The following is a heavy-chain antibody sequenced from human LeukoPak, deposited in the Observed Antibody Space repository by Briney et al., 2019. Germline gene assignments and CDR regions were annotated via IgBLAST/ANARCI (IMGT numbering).Heavy chain of an antibody. V-gene: IGHV3-21*04. D-gene: IGHD3-10*01. CDR1: GFIFSRCG. CDR3: VKAYYYGSGSSPSAFDI. J-gene: IGHJ3*02. Sequence: GGSLRLSCAASGFIFSRCGMNWVRQAPGKGLEWVASISGSSTYISYADSVKGRFTISRDNAKNSLYLQMNSLRAEDMAFYYCVKAYYYGSGSSPSAFDIWGQGTMVTVSS. CDR2: ISGSSTYI.